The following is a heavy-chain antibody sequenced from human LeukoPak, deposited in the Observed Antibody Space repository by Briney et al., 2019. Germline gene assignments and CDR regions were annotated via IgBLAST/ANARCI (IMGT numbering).Heavy chain of an antibody. D-gene: IGHD5-24*01. J-gene: IGHJ4*02. Sequence: GRSLRLSCAASGLTFSSYAMHWVRQAPGKGLEWVAVISYDGSNKYYADSVKGRFTISRDNSKNTLYLQMNSLRAEDTAVYYCARPVLFDGYNAYFDYWGQGTLVTVSS. CDR3: ARPVLFDGYNAYFDY. CDR2: ISYDGSNK. V-gene: IGHV3-30-3*01. CDR1: GLTFSSYA.